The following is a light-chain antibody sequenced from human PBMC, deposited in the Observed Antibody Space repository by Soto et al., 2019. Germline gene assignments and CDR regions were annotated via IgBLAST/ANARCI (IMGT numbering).Light chain of an antibody. V-gene: IGKV3D-15*01. CDR3: RQYTNLPPT. J-gene: IGKJ1*01. CDR1: QSVSGN. CDR2: GEA. Sequence: EIVMTQSPATLSVSPGERAPLSCRASQSVSGNLAWYQQKPGQTTRLLIYGEATRPTGIPARFSGSGSGTEFTLTISSLQSEGFAGYYCRQYTNLPPTFEQGTKVVIK.